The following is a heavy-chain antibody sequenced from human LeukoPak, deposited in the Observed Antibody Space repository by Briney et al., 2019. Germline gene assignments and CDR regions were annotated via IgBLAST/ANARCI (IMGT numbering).Heavy chain of an antibody. CDR2: IYYSGST. V-gene: IGHV4-59*01. D-gene: IGHD3-10*01. CDR3: ARWGETSALRVHAFDI. J-gene: IGHJ3*02. Sequence: SETLSLTCTVSGGSISSYYWSWIRQPPGKGLEWIGYIYYSGSTNYNSSLKRRATISIDTSKNQFSLKLSSVTAADTAVYYCARWGETSALRVHAFDIWGQGTMVTVSS. CDR1: GGSISSYY.